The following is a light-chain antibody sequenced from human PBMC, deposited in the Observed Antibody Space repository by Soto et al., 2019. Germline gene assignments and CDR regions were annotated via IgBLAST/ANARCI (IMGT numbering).Light chain of an antibody. V-gene: IGLV2-8*01. J-gene: IGLJ1*01. Sequence: QSVLTQPPSASGSPGQSVTISCTGTSSDVGGYNYVSWFQHHPGQAPKLIIHEVNKRPSGAPDRFSGSKSGNTASLTVSGLQAEDEATYYCSSYGGYNNVVFGTGTKVTVL. CDR3: SSYGGYNNVV. CDR2: EVN. CDR1: SSDVGGYNY.